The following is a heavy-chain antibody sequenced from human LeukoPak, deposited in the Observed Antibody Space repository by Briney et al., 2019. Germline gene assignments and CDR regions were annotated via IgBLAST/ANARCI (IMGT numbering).Heavy chain of an antibody. D-gene: IGHD6-13*01. Sequence: ASVKVSCKASGYTFTGYYMHWVRQASGQGLEWMGWINPNSGGTNYAQKFQGRVTMTRDTSISTAYMELSRLRSDDTAVYYCARDHGYSSSWYSRYYYYYGMDVWGQGTTVTVSS. J-gene: IGHJ6*02. V-gene: IGHV1-2*02. CDR1: GYTFTGYY. CDR3: ARDHGYSSSWYSRYYYYYGMDV. CDR2: INPNSGGT.